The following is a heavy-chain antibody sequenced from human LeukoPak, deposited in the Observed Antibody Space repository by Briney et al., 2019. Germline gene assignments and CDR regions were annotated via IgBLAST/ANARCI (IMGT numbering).Heavy chain of an antibody. V-gene: IGHV4-39*07. D-gene: IGHD3-16*02. CDR1: GGSISSSSYY. CDR3: ASVRGVWGSYRSFDY. Sequence: SETLSLTCTVSGGSISSSSYYWGWIRQPPGKGREWIGSIYYSGSTYYNPSLKSRVTISVDTSKNQFSLWLSSVTAADTAVYYCASVRGVWGSYRSFDYWGQGNLVTVSS. J-gene: IGHJ4*02. CDR2: IYYSGST.